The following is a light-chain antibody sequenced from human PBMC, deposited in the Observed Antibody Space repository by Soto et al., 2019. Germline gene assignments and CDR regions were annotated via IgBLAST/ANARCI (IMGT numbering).Light chain of an antibody. CDR1: QSVGSSS. J-gene: IGKJ5*01. CDR3: QHYDTSSIT. Sequence: EIVLTQFPGTLSLSPGERATLSCGSSQSVGSSSIAWYQQKPGLAPRLLIYDTSSRATDIPDRFSGSGSGTVFTLTITRLAPEDFAVYHCQHYDTSSITFGQGTRLEIK. CDR2: DTS. V-gene: IGKV3D-20*01.